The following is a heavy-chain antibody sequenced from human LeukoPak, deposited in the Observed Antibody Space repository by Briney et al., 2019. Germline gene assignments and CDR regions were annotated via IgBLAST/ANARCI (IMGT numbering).Heavy chain of an antibody. D-gene: IGHD6-19*01. J-gene: IGHJ4*02. V-gene: IGHV3-23*01. Sequence: PGGSLRLSCAASGFTFSSYAMSWVRQAPGKGLEWVSAISGSGGSTYYADSVKGRFTISRDNSKNTVYLQMDGLRVDDTAVYYCARDSHATGWGHFDYWGLGTLVTVSS. CDR1: GFTFSSYA. CDR2: ISGSGGST. CDR3: ARDSHATGWGHFDY.